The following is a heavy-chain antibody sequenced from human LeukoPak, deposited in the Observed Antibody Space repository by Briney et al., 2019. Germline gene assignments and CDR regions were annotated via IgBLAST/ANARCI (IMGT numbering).Heavy chain of an antibody. CDR2: IYYSGST. V-gene: IGHV4-39*02. Sequence: SETLSLTCTVSGGSISSSSYYWGWTRQPPGKGLEWIGSIYYSGSTYYNPSLKSRVTISVDTSKNQFSLKLSSVTAADTAVYYCARESPSGSYGANAFDIWGQGTMVTVSS. D-gene: IGHD1-26*01. CDR1: GGSISSSSYY. J-gene: IGHJ3*02. CDR3: ARESPSGSYGANAFDI.